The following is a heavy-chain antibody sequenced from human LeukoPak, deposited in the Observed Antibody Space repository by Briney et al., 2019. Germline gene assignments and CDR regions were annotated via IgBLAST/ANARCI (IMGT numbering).Heavy chain of an antibody. Sequence: SETLSLTCSVSGGSISSSSYYWGWIRQPPGKGLEWIGSMYYSGSTYYNPSLNSRVTISVDTSKNQFSLKLSSVTAADTAVYYCARRGDYGGSPPGAFDIWGQGTMVTVSS. CDR3: ARRGDYGGSPPGAFDI. CDR1: GGSISSSSYY. D-gene: IGHD4-23*01. J-gene: IGHJ3*02. V-gene: IGHV4-39*01. CDR2: MYYSGST.